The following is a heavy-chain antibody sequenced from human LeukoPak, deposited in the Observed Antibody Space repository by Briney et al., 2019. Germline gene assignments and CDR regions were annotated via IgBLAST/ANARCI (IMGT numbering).Heavy chain of an antibody. CDR3: ARDLEVVGARFDY. CDR2: IYSGGTT. J-gene: IGHJ4*02. D-gene: IGHD1-26*01. CDR1: GFTVSSNY. Sequence: PGGSLRLSCAASGFTVSSNYMSWVRQAPGKGLEWVSVIYSGGTTYYADSVKGRFTISRDNSKNTLYLQMNSLRAEDTAVYYCARDLEVVGARFDYWGQGTLVTVSS. V-gene: IGHV3-53*05.